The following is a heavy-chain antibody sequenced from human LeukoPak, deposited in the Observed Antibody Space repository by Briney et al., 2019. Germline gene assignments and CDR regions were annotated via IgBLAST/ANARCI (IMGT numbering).Heavy chain of an antibody. Sequence: ASVKVSCKVSGYTLTELSMHWVRQAPGKGLEWMGGFDPEDGETIYAQKFQGRVTMTEDTSTDTAYMELSSLRSEDTAVYYCATAIGTEWLREGRGRIDLFDYWGQGTLVTVSS. CDR1: GYTLTELS. J-gene: IGHJ4*02. D-gene: IGHD5-12*01. CDR2: FDPEDGET. CDR3: ATAIGTEWLREGRGRIDLFDY. V-gene: IGHV1-24*01.